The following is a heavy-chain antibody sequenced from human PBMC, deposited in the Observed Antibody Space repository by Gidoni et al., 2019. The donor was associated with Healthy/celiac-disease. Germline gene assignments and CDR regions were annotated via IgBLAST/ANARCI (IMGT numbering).Heavy chain of an antibody. CDR3: ARDLGFGELPDY. CDR2: IYYSGST. Sequence: QVQLQESGPGLVKPSETLSLPCTVSGGSISSYYWSWIRQPPGKGLEWIGYIYYSGSTNYNPSLKSRVTISVDTSKNQFSLKLSSVTAADTAVYYCARDLGFGELPDYWGQGTLVTVSS. CDR1: GGSISSYY. J-gene: IGHJ4*02. D-gene: IGHD3-10*01. V-gene: IGHV4-59*01.